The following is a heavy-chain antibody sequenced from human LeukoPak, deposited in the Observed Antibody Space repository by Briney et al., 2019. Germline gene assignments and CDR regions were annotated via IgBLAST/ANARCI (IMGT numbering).Heavy chain of an antibody. CDR2: IYYSGGT. D-gene: IGHD3-16*01. Sequence: SETLSLTCTVSGDPINNYSWGWFRQSPGKGLEYIGYIYYSGGTDYNPSLESRVTMSVDTSKNQFSLKMTSVTAADTAVYYCARGPPPGATAYGVVDSWGQGTLVTVSS. J-gene: IGHJ5*01. V-gene: IGHV4-59*12. CDR3: ARGPPPGATAYGVVDS. CDR1: GDPINNYS.